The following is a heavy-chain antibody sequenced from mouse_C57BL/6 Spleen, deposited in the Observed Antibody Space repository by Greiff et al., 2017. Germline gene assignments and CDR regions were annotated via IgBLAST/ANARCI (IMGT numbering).Heavy chain of an antibody. J-gene: IGHJ2*01. CDR1: GYAFSSSW. Sequence: QVQLKESGPELVKPGASVKISCKASGYAFSSSWMNWVKQRPGKGLEWIGRIYPGDGDTNYKGKFKGKATLTADKASSTAYRQLSSLTSEDSSVYFCARRGDGYYDYWGQGTTLTGSS. V-gene: IGHV1-82*01. CDR2: IYPGDGDT. D-gene: IGHD2-3*01. CDR3: ARRGDGYYDY.